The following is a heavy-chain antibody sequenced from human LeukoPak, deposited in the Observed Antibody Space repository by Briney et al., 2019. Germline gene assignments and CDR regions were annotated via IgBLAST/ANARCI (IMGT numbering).Heavy chain of an antibody. D-gene: IGHD4-17*01. Sequence: GGSLRLSCVASGFTVSSNYMTWVRQAPGKGLEWVSVIYSGSSTYYADSVKGRFTISRDNSKNTLYLQMNSLRAEDTAVYYCARSATVTKAFDIWGQGTMVTVSS. J-gene: IGHJ3*02. V-gene: IGHV3-66*01. CDR3: ARSATVTKAFDI. CDR2: IYSGSST. CDR1: GFTVSSNY.